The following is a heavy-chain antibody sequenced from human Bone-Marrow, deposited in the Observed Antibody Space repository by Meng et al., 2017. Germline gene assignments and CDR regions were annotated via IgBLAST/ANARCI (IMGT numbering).Heavy chain of an antibody. CDR3: ARDFEAVADSSPQLVFDY. Sequence: ASVKVSCKASGYTFTSYAMNWVRQAPGQGLEWMGWINTNTGNPTYAQGFTGRFVFSLDTSVSTAYLQISSLKAEDTAVYYCARDFEAVADSSPQLVFDYWGQGTLVTVSS. D-gene: IGHD6-19*01. V-gene: IGHV7-4-1*02. CDR1: GYTFTSYA. J-gene: IGHJ4*02. CDR2: INTNTGNP.